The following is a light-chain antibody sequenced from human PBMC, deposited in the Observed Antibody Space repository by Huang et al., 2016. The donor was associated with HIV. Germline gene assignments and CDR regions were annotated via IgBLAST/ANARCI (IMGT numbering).Light chain of an antibody. V-gene: IGKV3D-15*01. CDR2: GAS. J-gene: IGKJ1*01. CDR1: QSVGSN. Sequence: EIVMTQSPATLSASPGERATLSCRVSQSVGSNLAWYQQKPGQTPRLLIYGASTRATDIPARFSGSGSGTGFTLTISSLQSEDFAVYFCQQYNNWPLPWTFGQGTKVEI. CDR3: QQYNNWPLPWT.